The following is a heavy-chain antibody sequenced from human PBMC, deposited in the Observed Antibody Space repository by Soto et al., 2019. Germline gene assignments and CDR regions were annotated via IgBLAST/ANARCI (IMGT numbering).Heavy chain of an antibody. J-gene: IGHJ6*03. CDR3: ARESGGATATLDYYYFYMDV. Sequence: QVQLVQSGAEVRKPGASVTVSCRASGDSFNDYYIHWVRQAPGQGLEWMGWINPNSGVTKDAQKFQGWDSMTRDTSIRTVYMKLSRLRSDDTAVYYCARESGGATATLDYYYFYMDVWGTGTTVTVSS. CDR1: GDSFNDYY. V-gene: IGHV1-2*04. D-gene: IGHD1-26*01. CDR2: INPNSGVT.